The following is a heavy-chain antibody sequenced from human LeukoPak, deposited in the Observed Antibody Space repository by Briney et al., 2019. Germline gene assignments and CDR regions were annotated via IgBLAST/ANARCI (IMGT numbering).Heavy chain of an antibody. CDR1: GYTFTSYG. CDR2: IIPIFGTA. Sequence: SVKVSCKASGYTFTSYGISWVRQAPGQGLEWMGGIIPIFGTANYAQKFQGRVTITADESTSTAYMELSSLRSEDTAVYYCARDTSSGSFGYFDLWGRGTLVTVSS. V-gene: IGHV1-69*13. J-gene: IGHJ2*01. CDR3: ARDTSSGSFGYFDL. D-gene: IGHD6-19*01.